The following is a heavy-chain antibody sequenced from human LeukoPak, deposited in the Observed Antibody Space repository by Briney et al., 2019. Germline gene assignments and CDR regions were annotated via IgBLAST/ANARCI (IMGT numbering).Heavy chain of an antibody. CDR1: GYTFTGYY. Sequence: ASVKVSCKASGYTFTGYYTHWVRQAPGQGLEWMGWINPDSGGTKYAQKFQGRVSMTRDTSSSTAYMELSRLRSDDTAVYYCARAHDFWSGFYPVDYWGQGTLVTVSS. CDR3: ARAHDFWSGFYPVDY. D-gene: IGHD3-3*01. CDR2: INPDSGGT. J-gene: IGHJ4*02. V-gene: IGHV1-2*02.